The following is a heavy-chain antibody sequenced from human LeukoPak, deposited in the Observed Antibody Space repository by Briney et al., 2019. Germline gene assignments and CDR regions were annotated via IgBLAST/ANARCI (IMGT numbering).Heavy chain of an antibody. Sequence: SETLSLTCTVSGGSISSGGYYWSWIRQHPGKGLEWIGYIYYSGSTYYNPSLKSRVTISVDTSKNQFSLKLSSVTAADTAVYYCARIRCSGGSCYNYYYYYMDVWGKGTTVTVSS. CDR2: IYYSGST. V-gene: IGHV4-31*03. D-gene: IGHD2-15*01. CDR3: ARIRCSGGSCYNYYYYYMDV. J-gene: IGHJ6*03. CDR1: GGSISSGGYY.